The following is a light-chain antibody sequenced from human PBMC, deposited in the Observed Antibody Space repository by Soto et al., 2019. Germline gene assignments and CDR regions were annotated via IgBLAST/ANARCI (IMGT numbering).Light chain of an antibody. CDR2: EVS. J-gene: IGLJ1*01. CDR3: SSFTTSHTYI. V-gene: IGLV2-14*01. Sequence: QSALTQPASVSGSPGQSITISCTGTSSDVGAYKYVSWYQQHPGKAPKLMIYEVSGRPSGVPDRFSGSKSGNAASLTISGLQAEDEADYYCSSFTTSHTYIFGTGTKVTVL. CDR1: SSDVGAYKY.